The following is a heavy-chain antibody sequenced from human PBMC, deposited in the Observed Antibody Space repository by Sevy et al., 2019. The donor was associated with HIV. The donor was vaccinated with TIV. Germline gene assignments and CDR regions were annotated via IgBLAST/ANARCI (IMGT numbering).Heavy chain of an antibody. CDR3: AKDQGGYNYAPGY. V-gene: IGHV3-30*18. J-gene: IGHJ4*02. CDR2: ISYDGNIQ. Sequence: GGSLRLSCAASGLTFSTYGMHWVRQAPGKGLEGGAVISYDGNIQYYADSVKGRFTVSRDNSKNTLYLQMNSLRAEDSAVYYCAKDQGGYNYAPGYWGQGTLVTVSS. CDR1: GLTFSTYG. D-gene: IGHD5-18*01.